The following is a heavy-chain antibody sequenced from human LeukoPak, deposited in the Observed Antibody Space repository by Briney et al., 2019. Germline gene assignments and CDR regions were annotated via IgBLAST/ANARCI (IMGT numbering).Heavy chain of an antibody. Sequence: ASVKVSCKASGGTFSSYAISWVRQAPGQGLEWMGIISPSGGSTSYAQKFQGRVTMTRDTSTSTVYMELSSLRSEDTAVYYCARDRSLSRDGYNYAPHGAFDIWGQGTMVTVS. D-gene: IGHD5-24*01. CDR1: GGTFSSYA. CDR2: ISPSGGST. J-gene: IGHJ3*02. CDR3: ARDRSLSRDGYNYAPHGAFDI. V-gene: IGHV1-46*01.